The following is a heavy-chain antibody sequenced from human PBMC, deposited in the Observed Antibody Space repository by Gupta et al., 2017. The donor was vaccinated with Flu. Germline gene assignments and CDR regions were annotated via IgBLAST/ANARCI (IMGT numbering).Heavy chain of an antibody. CDR1: GFTLPTSA. V-gene: IGHV3-23*01. D-gene: IGHD6-19*01. CDR2: IRTAGCDT. CDR3: AKTAPYGTGWYGAIDC. J-gene: IGHJ4*02. Sequence: EVQLLESGGGLVQPGGSLRLSCAASGFTLPTSAMTWVRQAPGKGLEWVSAIRTAGCDTFYADSVEGRFTMSRDNSKSTLYLQMNNLGPEDTGIYYCAKTAPYGTGWYGAIDCWGRGTLVVVSS.